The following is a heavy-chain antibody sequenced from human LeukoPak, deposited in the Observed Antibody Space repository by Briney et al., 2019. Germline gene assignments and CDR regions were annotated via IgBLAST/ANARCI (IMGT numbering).Heavy chain of an antibody. CDR1: GFTFSSYW. CDR3: ARSSGWQPDFDY. CDR2: IKKDGSET. V-gene: IGHV3-7*04. D-gene: IGHD6-19*01. Sequence: GGSLRLSCAASGFTFSSYWMSWVRQAPGKGLEWVANIKKDGSETYYVDSVKGRFTVSRDNAKNSLYLQMNSLRAEDTAVYYCARSSGWQPDFDYWGQGTLVTVSS. J-gene: IGHJ4*02.